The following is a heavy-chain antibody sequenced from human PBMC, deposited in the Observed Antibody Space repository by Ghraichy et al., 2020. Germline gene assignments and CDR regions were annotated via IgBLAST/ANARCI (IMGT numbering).Heavy chain of an antibody. V-gene: IGHV3-21*01. CDR3: AREGGANYYDSTGDYYYGMDV. CDR2: ISSSSSYI. CDR1: GFTFSSYS. Sequence: GGSLRLSCAASGFTFSSYSMNWVRQAPGKGLEWVSSISSSSSYIYYADSVKGRFTISRDNAKNSLYLQMNSLRAEDTAVYYCAREGGANYYDSTGDYYYGMDVWGQGTTVTVSS. D-gene: IGHD3-22*01. J-gene: IGHJ6*02.